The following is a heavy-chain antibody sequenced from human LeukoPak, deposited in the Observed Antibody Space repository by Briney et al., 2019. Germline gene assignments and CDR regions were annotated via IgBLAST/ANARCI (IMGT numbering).Heavy chain of an antibody. CDR2: ISWDGGST. Sequence: PGGSLRLSCAASGFTFDDYAMHWVRQAPGKGLEWVSLISWDGGSTYYADSVKGRFTISRDNSKNSLYLRMNSLRAEDTALYYCAKDGGSSGYYSYFDYWGQGTLVTVSS. J-gene: IGHJ4*02. CDR1: GFTFDDYA. D-gene: IGHD3-22*01. V-gene: IGHV3-43D*03. CDR3: AKDGGSSGYYSYFDY.